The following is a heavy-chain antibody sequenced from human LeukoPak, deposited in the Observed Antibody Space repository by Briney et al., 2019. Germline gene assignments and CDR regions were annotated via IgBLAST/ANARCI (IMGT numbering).Heavy chain of an antibody. V-gene: IGHV3-23*01. Sequence: GGSLRLSCAASGATLSSFAMSWARQAPGKGLEWVSGISSSGSGDNTYYADSVKGRFTISRDNSKNTLYLQMNSLRAEDTAVYYCARDLLGYCSSTSCYTTTDAFDIWGQGTMVTVSS. CDR1: GATLSSFA. J-gene: IGHJ3*02. CDR2: ISSSGSGDNT. D-gene: IGHD2-2*02. CDR3: ARDLLGYCSSTSCYTTTDAFDI.